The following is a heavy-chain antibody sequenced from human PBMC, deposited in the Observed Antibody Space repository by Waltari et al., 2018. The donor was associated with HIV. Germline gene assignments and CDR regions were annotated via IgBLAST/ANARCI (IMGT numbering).Heavy chain of an antibody. J-gene: IGHJ6*02. Sequence: QVQLQQSSPGLVKPSQTLSLTCAISGDSVSTNSAAWNWIRQSPSRGLEWLGRTYSRSKWSNDSALSVKSRITITPDTSKNQFSLHLKCVTAEDTAVDYSARDLLGGCSSGGYIRFGYGWDVWRHGTTVTVSS. CDR1: GDSVSTNSAA. CDR3: ARDLLGGCSSGGYIRFGYGWDV. V-gene: IGHV6-1*01. D-gene: IGHD6-19*01. CDR2: TYSRSKWSN.